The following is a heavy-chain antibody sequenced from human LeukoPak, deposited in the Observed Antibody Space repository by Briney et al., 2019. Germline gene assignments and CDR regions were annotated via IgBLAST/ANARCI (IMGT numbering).Heavy chain of an antibody. CDR3: ARGLRYGYELDY. J-gene: IGHJ4*02. CDR2: ISSGSGYI. V-gene: IGHV3-21*01. D-gene: IGHD5-18*01. CDR1: GFTFSSYT. Sequence: GGSLRLSCAASGFTFSSYTMNWVRQAPGKGLEWVSSISSGSGYIYYADSVKGRFTISRDNAKNSLYLQMNSLRAEDTAVYYCARGLRYGYELDYWGQGTLVTVSS.